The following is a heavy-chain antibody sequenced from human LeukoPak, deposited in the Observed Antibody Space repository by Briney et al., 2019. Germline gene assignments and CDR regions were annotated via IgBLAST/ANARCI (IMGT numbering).Heavy chain of an antibody. D-gene: IGHD2-21*01. CDR1: GFTFSGYG. J-gene: IGHJ4*02. Sequence: GGSQRLSCAASGFTFSGYGMHWVRQAPGKGLEWVAVISDDGNVKFYSDSVKGRLTISRDNSKNLLSLQMNSLRAEDTAVYYCAKSGARYCGRGNCYFDYWGQGTLVTVSS. V-gene: IGHV3-30*18. CDR2: ISDDGNVK. CDR3: AKSGARYCGRGNCYFDY.